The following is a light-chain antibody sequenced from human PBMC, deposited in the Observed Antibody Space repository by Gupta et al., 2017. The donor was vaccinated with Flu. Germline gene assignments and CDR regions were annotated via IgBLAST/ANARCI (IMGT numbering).Light chain of an antibody. CDR1: SSNIGSNT. J-gene: IGLJ3*02. Sequence: QSGLTQPPSASGPLGQRVTISCFGSSSNIGSNTGIWYQHLPGMAPKLLIYYNNKRPSVVPDRFSGSKSGTSASLAISGLQAEDEADYYCAAGDDSRNGWVLGGGTKLTVL. CDR3: AAGDDSRNGWV. V-gene: IGLV1-44*01. CDR2: YNN.